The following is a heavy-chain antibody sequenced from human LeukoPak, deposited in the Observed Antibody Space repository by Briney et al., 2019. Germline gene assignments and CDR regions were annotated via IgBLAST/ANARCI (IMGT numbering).Heavy chain of an antibody. V-gene: IGHV1-18*01. CDR3: ARDDYGDLPFNWFDP. CDR1: GYTFTSYG. Sequence: ASVTVSCKASGYTFTSYGISWVRQAPGQGLEWMGWISAYNGNTNYAQKLQGRVTMTTDTSTSTAYMELRSLRSDDTAVYYCARDDYGDLPFNWFDPWGQGTLVTVSS. CDR2: ISAYNGNT. J-gene: IGHJ5*02. D-gene: IGHD4-17*01.